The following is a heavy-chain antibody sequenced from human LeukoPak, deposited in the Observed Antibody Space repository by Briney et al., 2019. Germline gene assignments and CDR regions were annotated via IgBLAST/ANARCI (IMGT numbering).Heavy chain of an antibody. V-gene: IGHV4-30-2*01. Sequence: SETLSLTCAVSGGSISSGGYSWSWIRQPPGKGLEWIGYIYHSGSTYYNPSLKSRVTISVGRSKNQFSLKLSSVTAADTAVYYCAADYGDYVRGSYWGQGTLVTVSS. CDR2: IYHSGST. CDR1: GGSISSGGYS. J-gene: IGHJ4*02. D-gene: IGHD4-17*01. CDR3: AADYGDYVRGSY.